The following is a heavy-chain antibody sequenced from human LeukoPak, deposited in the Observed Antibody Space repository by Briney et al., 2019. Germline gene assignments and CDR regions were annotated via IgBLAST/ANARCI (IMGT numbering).Heavy chain of an antibody. CDR2: IYYSGST. CDR1: GGSISSSSYY. D-gene: IGHD3-3*01. J-gene: IGHJ4*02. CDR3: ARMGDFWSDYQQEFDY. V-gene: IGHV4-39*07. Sequence: TSETLSLTCTVSGGSISSSSYYWGWIRQPPGKGLEWIGSIYYSGSTYYNPSLKSRVTISVDTSKNQFSLKLSSVTAADTAVYYCARMGDFWSDYQQEFDYWGQGTLVTVSS.